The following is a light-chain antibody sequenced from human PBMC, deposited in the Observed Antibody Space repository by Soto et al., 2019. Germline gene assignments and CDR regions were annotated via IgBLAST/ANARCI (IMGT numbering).Light chain of an antibody. CDR3: AAWDDSLKGWV. Sequence: QSVLTQPPSASGTPGQRVTISCSGSDSNIGSENVNWYQQVPGTAPKLLIYANNQRPSGVPDRFSVSKSGTSASLAIGGLQSEDEADYYCAAWDDSLKGWVCGGGTKLTVL. CDR2: ANN. J-gene: IGLJ3*02. V-gene: IGLV1-44*01. CDR1: DSNIGSEN.